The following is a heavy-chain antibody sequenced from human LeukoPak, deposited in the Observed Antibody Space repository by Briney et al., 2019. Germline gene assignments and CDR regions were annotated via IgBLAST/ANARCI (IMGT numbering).Heavy chain of an antibody. V-gene: IGHV4-39*01. J-gene: IGHJ4*02. CDR1: GGSISSSSYY. CDR2: IYYSGST. CDR3: ARGDSYVQIDY. Sequence: SEALSLTCTVSGGSISSSSYYWGWLRQPPGRGLEWSGSIYYSGSTYYNPSLKSRVTISVDTSKNQFSLNLSSVTAADTAVYYCARGDSYVQIDYWGQGTLVTVSS. D-gene: IGHD2-21*02.